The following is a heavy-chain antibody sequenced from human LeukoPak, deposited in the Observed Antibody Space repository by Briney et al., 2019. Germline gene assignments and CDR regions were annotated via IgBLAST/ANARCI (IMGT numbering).Heavy chain of an antibody. Sequence: SETLSLTCTVSGGSISSYYWSWIRQPPGKGLEWIGYIYHSGSTYYNPSLKSRVTISVDRSKNQFSLKLSSVTAADTAVYYCARESMVRGVINWFDPWGQGTLVTVSS. CDR3: ARESMVRGVINWFDP. V-gene: IGHV4-59*12. CDR1: GGSISSYY. D-gene: IGHD3-10*01. CDR2: IYHSGST. J-gene: IGHJ5*02.